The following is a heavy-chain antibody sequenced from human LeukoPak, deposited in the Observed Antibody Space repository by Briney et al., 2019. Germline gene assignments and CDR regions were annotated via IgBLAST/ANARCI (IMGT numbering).Heavy chain of an antibody. CDR2: INHSGST. CDR1: GGSFSGYY. D-gene: IGHD5-18*01. CDR3: ARGGYGPYNWFDP. Sequence: SETLSLTCAVYGGSFSGYYWSWIRQPPGKGLEWIGEINHSGSTNYNPSLKSRVTISVDTSKNQFSLKLSSVTAADTAVYYCARGGYGPYNWFDPWGQGTLVTVSS. V-gene: IGHV4-34*01. J-gene: IGHJ5*02.